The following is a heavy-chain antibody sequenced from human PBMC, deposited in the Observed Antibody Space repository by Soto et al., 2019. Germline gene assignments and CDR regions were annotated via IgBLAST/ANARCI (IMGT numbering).Heavy chain of an antibody. J-gene: IGHJ4*02. V-gene: IGHV4-31*03. Sequence: TQSLTCTVSDGALSSRGYYWRWIRQHPGKGLEWIGYIYYSGSTYYNPSLKSRVTISVDTSKNQFSLKLTSVTAAYTAVYYCARVRGGGAFDDWGQGTLVTVS. CDR3: ARVRGGGAFDD. D-gene: IGHD1-26*01. CDR2: IYYSGST. CDR1: DGALSSRGYY.